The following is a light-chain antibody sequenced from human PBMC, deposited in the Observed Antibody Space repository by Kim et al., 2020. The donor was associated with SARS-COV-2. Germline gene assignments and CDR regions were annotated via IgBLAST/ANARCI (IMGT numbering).Light chain of an antibody. CDR2: EVS. CDR3: SSPTGIGTWV. V-gene: IGLV2-18*02. J-gene: IGLJ3*02. CDR1: RSDVGGLNR. Sequence: GQSVPLSCPVTRSDVGGLNRVAWYQQPPGAAPKLIVYEVSNRPSGVPDRFSGSKSGNTASLTISGLQAGDEANYYCSSPTGIGTWVFGGGTKVTVL.